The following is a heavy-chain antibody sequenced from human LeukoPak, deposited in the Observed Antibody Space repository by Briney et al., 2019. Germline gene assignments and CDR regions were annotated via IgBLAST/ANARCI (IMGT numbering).Heavy chain of an antibody. V-gene: IGHV3-21*01. CDR2: ISSTSTYI. D-gene: IGHD5-18*01. J-gene: IGHJ4*02. Sequence: GGSLRLSCAASGFTFSSYSMNWVRQTPGKGLEWVSSISSTSTYIYYADSVKGRFTISRDNAKNSPYLQMNSLRAEDTAVYYCAREPTPMILWGQGTLVTVSS. CDR3: AREPTPMIL. CDR1: GFTFSSYS.